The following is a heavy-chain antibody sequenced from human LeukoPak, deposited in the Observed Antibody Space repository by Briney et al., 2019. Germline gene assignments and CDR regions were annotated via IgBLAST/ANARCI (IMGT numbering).Heavy chain of an antibody. CDR3: ARGGGVAVADYFFDY. Sequence: PSETLSLTCAVYGGSFSGYYWSWIRQPPGKGLEWIGEINHSGSTNYNPSLKSRVTISVDTSKNQFSLKLSSVTAADTAVYYCARGGGVAVADYFFDYWGQGTLVTVSS. J-gene: IGHJ4*02. CDR2: INHSGST. V-gene: IGHV4-34*01. CDR1: GGSFSGYY. D-gene: IGHD6-19*01.